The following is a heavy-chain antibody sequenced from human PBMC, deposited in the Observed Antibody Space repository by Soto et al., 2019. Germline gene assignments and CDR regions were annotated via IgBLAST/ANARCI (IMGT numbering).Heavy chain of an antibody. CDR1: GFSLSNARMG. Sequence: QVTLKESGPVLVKPTETLTLTCTVSGFSLSNARMGVSWIRQPPGKALEWLAHIFSNDEKSYSTSLKSRLTSSKDTSKSQVVLTMTNMEPVDTATYYCARMSIVVVVAANYYYGMDVWGQGTTVTVSS. V-gene: IGHV2-26*01. CDR3: ARMSIVVVVAANYYYGMDV. CDR2: IFSNDEK. D-gene: IGHD2-15*01. J-gene: IGHJ6*02.